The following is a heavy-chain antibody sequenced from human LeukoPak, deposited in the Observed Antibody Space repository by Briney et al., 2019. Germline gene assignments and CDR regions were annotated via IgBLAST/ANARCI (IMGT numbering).Heavy chain of an antibody. CDR3: ARDLRTYDDFLPGDFDY. V-gene: IGHV7-4-1*02. J-gene: IGHJ4*02. CDR2: INTNTGNP. CDR1: GGTFSSYA. Sequence: ASVKVSCKASGGTFSSYAISWVRQAPGQGLEWMGWINTNTGNPTYAQGFTGRFVFSLDTSVSTAYLQISSLKAEDTAVYYCARDLRTYDDFLPGDFDYWGQGTLVTVSS. D-gene: IGHD4-17*01.